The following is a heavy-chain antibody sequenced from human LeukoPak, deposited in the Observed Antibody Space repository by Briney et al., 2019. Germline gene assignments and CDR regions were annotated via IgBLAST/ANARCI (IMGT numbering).Heavy chain of an antibody. V-gene: IGHV4-39*01. J-gene: IGHJ4*02. CDR2: IYYSGST. D-gene: IGHD1-26*01. CDR1: GGSISSTSYY. CDR3: ATNFVVGATIYYFDD. Sequence: SETLSLTCTASGGSISSTSYYWGWIRQPPGKGLEWIGSIYYSGSTYYNPSLKSRVTISVDTSKNQFSLKLSSVTAADTAVYYCATNFVVGATIYYFDDWGQGTLVTVSS.